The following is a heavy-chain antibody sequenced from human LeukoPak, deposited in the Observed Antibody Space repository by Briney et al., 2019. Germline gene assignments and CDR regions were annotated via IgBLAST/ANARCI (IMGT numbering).Heavy chain of an antibody. Sequence: SETLSLTCAVYGGSFSGYYWSWIRQPPGKGLEWIGVINHSGSTNYNPSLKSRVTISVDTSKNQFSLKLSSVTAADTAVYYCASANYYDSSGYLGYYFDYWGQGTLVTVSS. CDR1: GGSFSGYY. V-gene: IGHV4-34*01. D-gene: IGHD3-22*01. J-gene: IGHJ4*02. CDR2: INHSGST. CDR3: ASANYYDSSGYLGYYFDY.